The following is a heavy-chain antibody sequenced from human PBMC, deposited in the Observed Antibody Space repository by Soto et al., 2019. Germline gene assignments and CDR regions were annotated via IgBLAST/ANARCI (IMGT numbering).Heavy chain of an antibody. Sequence: QEQLVQSGAEVKKPGASVKLSCMTSGYTFTDYDINWVRQATGQGLEWIGWMNPNSGETGYAQKFQGRVTMTRSLSLSTAYLELSSLTSDDTAVYFCARVAVAARPRWYHWFDPWGQGTLVTVSS. D-gene: IGHD6-13*01. CDR1: GYTFTDYD. J-gene: IGHJ5*02. CDR2: MNPNSGET. V-gene: IGHV1-8*01. CDR3: ARVAVAARPRWYHWFDP.